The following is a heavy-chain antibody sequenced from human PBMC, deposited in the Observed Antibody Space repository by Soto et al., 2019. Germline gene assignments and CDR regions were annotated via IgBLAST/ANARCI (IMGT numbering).Heavy chain of an antibody. V-gene: IGHV4-59*01. Sequence: SETLSLTCTVSGGSISSYYWGWSRQPPGKGLEWIGYIHYSGSPNYNPSLRSRCTISVDTPKNQFSLKVNSMTAADTAIYYCERGGVAASKGRWFDPWGHGTMVT. CDR1: GGSISSYY. J-gene: IGHJ5*02. CDR3: ERGGVAASKGRWFDP. CDR2: IHYSGSP. D-gene: IGHD6-25*01.